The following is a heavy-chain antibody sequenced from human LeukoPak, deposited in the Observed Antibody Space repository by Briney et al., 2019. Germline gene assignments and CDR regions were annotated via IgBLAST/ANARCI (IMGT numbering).Heavy chain of an antibody. J-gene: IGHJ6*02. Sequence: PSETLSLTCTASGGSISSYYWSWIRQPAGKGLEWIGRIYTSGSTNYNPSLKSRVTMSVDTSKNQFSLKLSSVTAADTAVYYCARDARIAARPYYYYGMDVWGQGTTVTVSS. V-gene: IGHV4-4*07. CDR3: ARDARIAARPYYYYGMDV. D-gene: IGHD6-6*01. CDR2: IYTSGST. CDR1: GGSISSYY.